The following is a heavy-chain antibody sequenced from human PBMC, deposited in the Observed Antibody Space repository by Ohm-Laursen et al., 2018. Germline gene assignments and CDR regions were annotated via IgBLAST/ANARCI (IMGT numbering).Heavy chain of an antibody. CDR2: INYSGRT. V-gene: IGHV4-59*01. D-gene: IGHD3-16*01. CDR3: AGYDPRANWFDP. Sequence: GTLSLTCSVSGASMTSFFWNWVRQPPGKGLEWIGSINYSGRTNYNPSLKGRLSISTVTSKNEFSLKLSSVTAADTAVYYCAGYDPRANWFDPWGQGTLVTVSS. CDR1: GASMTSFF. J-gene: IGHJ5*02.